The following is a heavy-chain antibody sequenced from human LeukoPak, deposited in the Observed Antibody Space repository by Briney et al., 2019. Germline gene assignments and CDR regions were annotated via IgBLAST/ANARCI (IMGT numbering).Heavy chain of an antibody. V-gene: IGHV4-4*09. CDR2: IYTRGST. J-gene: IGHJ4*02. CDR3: ASSPHDYGDYVYFDY. D-gene: IGHD4-17*01. Sequence: PSETLSLTCTVSGGSISIYYWSWIRQPPGKGLEWIGYIYTRGSTNYNPSLKSRVTISVDTSKNQFSLKLTSVTAADTAVYYCASSPHDYGDYVYFDYWGQGTLVTVSS. CDR1: GGSISIYY.